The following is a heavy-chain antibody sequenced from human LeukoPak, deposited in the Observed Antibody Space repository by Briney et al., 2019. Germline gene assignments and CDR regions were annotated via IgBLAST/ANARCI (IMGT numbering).Heavy chain of an antibody. CDR1: GYSFTSYW. Sequence: GESLKISCKGSGYSFTSYWIGWVRQMPGKGLEWMGIIYPGDSDTRYSPSFQGQVTISVDRSISTAYLQWSSLKASDTAMFYCARSTTHYSSFDLWGRGTLVSVSS. J-gene: IGHJ2*01. CDR2: IYPGDSDT. CDR3: ARSTTHYSSFDL. V-gene: IGHV5-51*01. D-gene: IGHD1-1*01.